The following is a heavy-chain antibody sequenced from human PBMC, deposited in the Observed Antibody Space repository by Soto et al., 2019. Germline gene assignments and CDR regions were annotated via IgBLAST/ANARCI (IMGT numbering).Heavy chain of an antibody. Sequence: SWIGQNPGKGLEWIGQINHSGSVNYDPSLERGVTISVDTSKNQFSLQLTSVTAADTAVYYCAPCRLLFFFFEDEDNIRDL. J-gene: IGHJ2*01. CDR2: INHSGSV. D-gene: IGHD3-3*01. V-gene: IGHV4-34*01. CDR3: APCRLLFFFFEDEDNIRDL.